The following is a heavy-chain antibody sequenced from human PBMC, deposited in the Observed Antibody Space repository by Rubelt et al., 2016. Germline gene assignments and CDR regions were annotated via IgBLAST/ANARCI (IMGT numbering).Heavy chain of an antibody. V-gene: IGHV4-34*02. J-gene: IGHJ4*02. CDR3: AAISTVTSELYY. D-gene: IGHD4-17*01. CDR1: GASFSDYY. CDR2: ISHSGTT. Sequence: QVQLQQWGAGLLKPSETLSLICAVYGASFSDYYWTWIRQPPGKGLEWIGEISHSGTTYYNPSLKSRVTISVDTSKNKFSLRLSSVTAADTAVYYCAAISTVTSELYYWGQGTLVTVSS.